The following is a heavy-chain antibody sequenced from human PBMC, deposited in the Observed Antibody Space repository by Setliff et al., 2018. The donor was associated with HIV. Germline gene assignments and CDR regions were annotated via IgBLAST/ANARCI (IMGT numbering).Heavy chain of an antibody. D-gene: IGHD3-22*01. CDR2: ISAYNGNT. CDR3: AREGSHYYDSSGLFDY. V-gene: IGHV1-18*01. CDR1: GYTFTSYG. Sequence: ASVKVSCKSSGYTFTSYGISWVRQAPGQGLEWMGWISAYNGNTNYAQKLQGRVTMTTDTSTSTAYMELMSLRSDDTAVYYCAREGSHYYDSSGLFDYWGQGTLVTVSS. J-gene: IGHJ4*02.